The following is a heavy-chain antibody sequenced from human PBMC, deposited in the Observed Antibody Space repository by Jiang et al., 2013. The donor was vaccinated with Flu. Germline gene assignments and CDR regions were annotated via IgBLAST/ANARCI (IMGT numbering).Heavy chain of an antibody. V-gene: IGHV2-5*02. CDR3: AHSSGYYRSFDY. CDR1: GFSLSTRGVG. D-gene: IGHD3-22*01. CDR2: IYWDDDK. J-gene: IGHJ4*02. Sequence: KPTQTLTLTCTFSGFSLSTRGVGVGWIRQPPGKALEWLALIYWDDDKRYSPSLKSRLTITKDTSKNRVVLTMTNMDPVDTATYYCAHSSGYYRSFDYWGQGTLVTVSS.